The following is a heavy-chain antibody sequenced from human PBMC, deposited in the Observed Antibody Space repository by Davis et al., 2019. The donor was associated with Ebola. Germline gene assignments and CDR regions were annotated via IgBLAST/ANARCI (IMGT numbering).Heavy chain of an antibody. CDR3: ARPGGYYGDYEGFDY. CDR2: INHSGST. J-gene: IGHJ4*02. V-gene: IGHV4-34*01. Sequence: PSETLSLTCAVYGGSFSGYYWSWIRQPPGKGLEWIGEINHSGSTNYNPSLKSRVTISVDTSKNQFSLKLSSVTAADTAVYYCARPGGYYGDYEGFDYWGQGTLVTVSS. D-gene: IGHD4-17*01. CDR1: GGSFSGYY.